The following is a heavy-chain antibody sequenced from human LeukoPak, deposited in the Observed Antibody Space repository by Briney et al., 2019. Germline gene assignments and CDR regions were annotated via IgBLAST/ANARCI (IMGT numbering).Heavy chain of an antibody. D-gene: IGHD2/OR15-2a*01. J-gene: IGHJ5*02. V-gene: IGHV4-4*08. Sequence: SETLSLTCTVSGGSLSTIYYWGWIREPPGKGLEWIGRIYTSGTTHYNPSLKSRVTISLDKSKNQFSLNLTSVTAADTAVYYCARDFSPWGQGTLVTVSS. CDR3: ARDFSP. CDR1: GGSLSTIYY. CDR2: IYTSGTT.